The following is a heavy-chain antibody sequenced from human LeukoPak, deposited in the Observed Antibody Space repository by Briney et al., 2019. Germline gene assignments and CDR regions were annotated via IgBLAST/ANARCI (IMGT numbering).Heavy chain of an antibody. Sequence: SVKVSCKASGGTFSSYAISWVRQAPGQGLEWMGGIIPIFGTANYAQKFQGRVTMTRNTSISTAYMELSSLRSEDTAVYYCAGTTTEAATFDYWGQGTLVTVSS. V-gene: IGHV1-69*05. CDR2: IIPIFGTA. J-gene: IGHJ4*02. D-gene: IGHD2-15*01. CDR3: AGTTTEAATFDY. CDR1: GGTFSSYA.